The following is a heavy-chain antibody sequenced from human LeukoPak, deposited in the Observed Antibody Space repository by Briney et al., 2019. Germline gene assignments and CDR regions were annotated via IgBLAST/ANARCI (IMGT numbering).Heavy chain of an antibody. CDR2: IYYSGST. Sequence: SETLSLTCTVSGGSISSHYGSWIRQPPGKELEWIGYIYYSGSTNYNPSLKSRVTISVDTSKNQFSLKLSSVTAADTAVYYYARERESYYMDVWGKGTTVTVSS. J-gene: IGHJ6*03. V-gene: IGHV4-59*11. CDR1: GGSISSHY. CDR3: ARERESYYMDV.